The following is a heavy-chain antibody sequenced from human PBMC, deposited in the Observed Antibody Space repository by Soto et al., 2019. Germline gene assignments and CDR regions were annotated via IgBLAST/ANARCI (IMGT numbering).Heavy chain of an antibody. CDR2: INHSGST. CDR1: GGSFSGYY. V-gene: IGHV4-34*01. CDR3: AAAGGLPRYY. D-gene: IGHD5-12*01. Sequence: ASETLSLTCAVYGGSFSGYYWSWIRQPPGKGLEWIGEINHSGSTNYNPSLKSRVTISVDTSKNQFSLKLSSVTAADTAVYYCAAAGGLPRYYWGQGTLVTVS. J-gene: IGHJ4*02.